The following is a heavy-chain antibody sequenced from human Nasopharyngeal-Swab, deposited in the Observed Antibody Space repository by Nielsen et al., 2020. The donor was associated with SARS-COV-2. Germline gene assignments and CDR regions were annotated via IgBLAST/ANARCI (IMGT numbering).Heavy chain of an antibody. Sequence: ASVKVSCKASGYTFTSYGISWVRQAPGQGLEWMGWNSAYNGNTNYAQKLQGRVTMTTDTSTSTAYMELRSLRSDDTAVYYCARTRIAGQEYYFDYWGQGTLVTVSS. CDR3: ARTRIAGQEYYFDY. J-gene: IGHJ4*02. V-gene: IGHV1-18*01. CDR2: NSAYNGNT. CDR1: GYTFTSYG. D-gene: IGHD6-13*01.